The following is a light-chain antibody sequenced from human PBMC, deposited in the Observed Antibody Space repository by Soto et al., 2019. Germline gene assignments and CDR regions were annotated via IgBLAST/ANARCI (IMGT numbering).Light chain of an antibody. CDR3: QSYDSSLSFYV. Sequence: QSVLTQPPSVSGAPGQRVTISRTGSSSNIGAGYDVHWYQQLPGTAPKLLIYGNSNRPSGVPDRFSGSKSGTSASLAITGLQAEDEADYYCQSYDSSLSFYVFGTGTKLTVL. CDR1: SSNIGAGYD. CDR2: GNS. V-gene: IGLV1-40*01. J-gene: IGLJ1*01.